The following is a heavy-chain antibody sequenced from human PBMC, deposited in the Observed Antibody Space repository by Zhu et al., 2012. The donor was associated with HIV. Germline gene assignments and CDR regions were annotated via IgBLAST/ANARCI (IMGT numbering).Heavy chain of an antibody. CDR3: ASRYCSSSSCLYDY. Sequence: QVQLQESGPGLVKPSETLPLICTVSGGSISRSNYYWGWIRQPPGKGLEWIGSIYYSGSTFYNPSLKSRVTISMDTSKNQFSLKLSSVTAADTAVYYCASRYCSSSSCLYDYWGQGTLVTVSS. CDR2: IYYSGST. J-gene: IGHJ4*02. CDR1: GGSISRSNYY. D-gene: IGHD2-2*01. V-gene: IGHV4-39*01.